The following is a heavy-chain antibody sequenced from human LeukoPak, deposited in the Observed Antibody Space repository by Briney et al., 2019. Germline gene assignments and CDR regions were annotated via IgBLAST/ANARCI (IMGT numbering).Heavy chain of an antibody. V-gene: IGHV4-61*02. J-gene: IGHJ4*02. Sequence: PSETLSLTCTVSGVSISSGSYYWSWIRQPAGKGLEWIGRIFTSGSTNYNPSLKSRVTISLDTSENQFSLKLSSVTAADTAVYYCAREGYYESSGFYYYWGQGTLVTVSP. CDR2: IFTSGST. CDR1: GVSISSGSYY. D-gene: IGHD3-22*01. CDR3: AREGYYESSGFYYY.